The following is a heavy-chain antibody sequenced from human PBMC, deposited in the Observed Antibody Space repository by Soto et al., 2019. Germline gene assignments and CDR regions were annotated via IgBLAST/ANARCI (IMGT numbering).Heavy chain of an antibody. CDR2: IYYSGNT. J-gene: IGHJ5*02. D-gene: IGHD2-2*01. V-gene: IGHV4-39*01. CDR3: ARQEGVLVPAAVLSWFDP. Sequence: QLQLQESGPGLVKPSETLSLTCTVSGGSISSSRYYWGWIRQPPGKGLEWIGSIYYSGNTYYNPSFKVRVTRSLDSSDNQFSLNLSSVTAPDTAVYYCARQEGVLVPAAVLSWFDPWGQGTLVTVSS. CDR1: GGSISSSRYY.